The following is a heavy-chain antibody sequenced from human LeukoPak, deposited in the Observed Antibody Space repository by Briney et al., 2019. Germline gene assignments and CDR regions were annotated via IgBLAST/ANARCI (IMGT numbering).Heavy chain of an antibody. CDR1: GYSISSGYY. CDR2: INHSGST. V-gene: IGHV4-38-2*01. CDR3: ARVGPGWYDSSGYYFAFDY. Sequence: SETLSLTCAVSGYSISSGYYWGWIRQPPGKGREWIGEINHSGSTNYNPSLKSLVTISVDTPKNQFSLKLSSVTAADTAVYYCARVGPGWYDSSGYYFAFDYWGQGTLVTVSS. J-gene: IGHJ4*02. D-gene: IGHD3-22*01.